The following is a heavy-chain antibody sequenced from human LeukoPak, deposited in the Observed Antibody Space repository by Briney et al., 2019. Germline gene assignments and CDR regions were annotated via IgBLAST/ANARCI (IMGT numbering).Heavy chain of an antibody. CDR1: GFSLSSSGVG. CDR3: PKRGGGYNWNDAWFDP. Sequence: SGPTLVKPTQTLTLTCTFSGFSLSSSGVGVGWIRQPPAKALERLALIYWDNDKRYSPSLRGRLTITKDTSKNQVVLTMTNLDPCETAQNYFPKRGGGYNWNDAWFDPWGQGTLVTVSA. CDR2: IYWDNDK. J-gene: IGHJ5*02. D-gene: IGHD1-20*01. V-gene: IGHV2-5*02.